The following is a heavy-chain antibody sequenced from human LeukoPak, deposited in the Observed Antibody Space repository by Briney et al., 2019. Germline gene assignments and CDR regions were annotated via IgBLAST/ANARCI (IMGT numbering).Heavy chain of an antibody. CDR3: ARVSYGNYATHFDY. V-gene: IGHV1-2*06. CDR1: GYTFTDYY. CDR2: INPNSDYT. Sequence: ASVKVSCKASGYTFTDYYMHWVRQAPGQGLEWMGRINPNSDYTEYAQKFQGRVTVTRDTSISTAYMELSSLRSDDTAVYYCARVSYGNYATHFDYWGQGTLVTVSS. D-gene: IGHD4-11*01. J-gene: IGHJ4*02.